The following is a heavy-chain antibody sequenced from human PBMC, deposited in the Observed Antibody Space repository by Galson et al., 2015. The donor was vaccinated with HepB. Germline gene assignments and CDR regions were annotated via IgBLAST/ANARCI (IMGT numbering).Heavy chain of an antibody. J-gene: IGHJ4*02. CDR2: MNQDGSEI. CDR1: GFTFRSFW. V-gene: IGHV3-7*03. CDR3: ARGGLGTIGDY. Sequence: SLRLSCAASGFTFRSFWMTWARQAPGKGLEWVANMNQDGSEIYYVDSVKGRFTISRDNAENSVYMQMNSLTTEDTAVYYCARGGLGTIGDYWGQGTLVTVSS. D-gene: IGHD3/OR15-3a*01.